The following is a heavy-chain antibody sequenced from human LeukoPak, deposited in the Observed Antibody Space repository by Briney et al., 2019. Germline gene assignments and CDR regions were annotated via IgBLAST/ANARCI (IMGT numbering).Heavy chain of an antibody. CDR1: GFTFSNYA. Sequence: PGGSLRLSCAASGFTFSNYAMTWVRQAPGKGLEWVSGTSGSGGRTNYADSVKGRFTISRDNSKNTLYLQMNSLTVEDTAVYYCAKDRDQRTQFYYYYSGMAVWGKGTTVTVSS. CDR3: AKDRDQRTQFYYYYSGMAV. CDR2: TSGSGGRT. V-gene: IGHV3-23*01. J-gene: IGHJ6*04. D-gene: IGHD2-2*01.